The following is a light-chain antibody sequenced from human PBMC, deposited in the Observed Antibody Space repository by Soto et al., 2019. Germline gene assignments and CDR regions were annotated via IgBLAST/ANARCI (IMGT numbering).Light chain of an antibody. CDR1: TSDVGSYHR. CDR3: CSYTTSGTYV. Sequence: QSALTQPPSVSGSPGQSVTISCTGTTSDVGSYHRVSWYQQSPGTAPTLMIYEVSNRPSGVPDRFSGSKSGNTASLTISGLQDEDEADYYCCSYTTSGTYVFGTGTKVTVL. J-gene: IGLJ1*01. CDR2: EVS. V-gene: IGLV2-18*02.